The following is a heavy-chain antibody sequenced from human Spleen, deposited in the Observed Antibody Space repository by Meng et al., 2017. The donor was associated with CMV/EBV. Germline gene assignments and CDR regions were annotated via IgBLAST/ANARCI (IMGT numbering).Heavy chain of an antibody. CDR3: ARDRRLSSGYFYYFEY. Sequence: ASVKVSCKTSGYTFMGYYMHWVRQPPGQGLEWMGWINPNSGDTDYAQKFRGRVTMTRDASITTAFMELSGLKSDDTAVYYCARDRRLSSGYFYYFEYWGQGTPVIVSS. D-gene: IGHD6-19*01. V-gene: IGHV1-2*02. J-gene: IGHJ4*02. CDR2: INPNSGDT. CDR1: GYTFMGYY.